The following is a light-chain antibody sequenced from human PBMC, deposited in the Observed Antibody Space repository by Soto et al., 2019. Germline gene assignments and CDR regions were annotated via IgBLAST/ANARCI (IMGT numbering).Light chain of an antibody. Sequence: QSALTQPASVSESPGQSITISCTGTSNDIGGYNYVSWYQHHPGKAPKLMIYEVSNRPSGVSNRFSGSKSGNTASLTISGLQAEDEADYYCSSYTSSSTLGVFGGGTKLTVL. V-gene: IGLV2-14*01. CDR3: SSYTSSSTLGV. J-gene: IGLJ2*01. CDR2: EVS. CDR1: SNDIGGYNY.